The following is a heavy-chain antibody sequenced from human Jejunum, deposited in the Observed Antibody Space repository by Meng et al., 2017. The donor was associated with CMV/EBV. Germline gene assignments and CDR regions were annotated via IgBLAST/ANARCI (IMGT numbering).Heavy chain of an antibody. CDR2: IYSPGDP. Sequence: GLAFGRYAMSGVRQAPGKGLECVSLIYSPGDPYYACSVKGQFTISRDNSKNTLYLQMNSLRAEDTAVYYCAQYCNSTSCSLRAFDYWGQGTLVTVSS. CDR1: GLAFGRYA. J-gene: IGHJ4*02. CDR3: AQYCNSTSCSLRAFDY. V-gene: IGHV3-23*03. D-gene: IGHD2/OR15-2a*01.